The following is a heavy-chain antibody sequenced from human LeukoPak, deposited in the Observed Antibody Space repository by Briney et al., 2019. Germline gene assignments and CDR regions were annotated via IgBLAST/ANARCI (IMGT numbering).Heavy chain of an antibody. CDR1: GFTFSSYA. V-gene: IGHV3-23*01. D-gene: IGHD3-22*01. CDR2: ISGSGGST. J-gene: IGHJ4*02. CDR3: ASGEAVNYYDSSGYPDY. Sequence: GGSLRLSCAASGFTFSSYAMSWVRQAPGKGLEWVSAISGSGGSTYYADSVKGRFTISRDNSKNTLYLQMNSLRAEDTAVYYCASGEAVNYYDSSGYPDYWGQGTLVTVSS.